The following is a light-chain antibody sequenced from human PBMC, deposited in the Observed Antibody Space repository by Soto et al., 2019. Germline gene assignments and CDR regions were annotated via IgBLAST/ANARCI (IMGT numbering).Light chain of an antibody. CDR2: GGF. J-gene: IGKJ2*01. CDR3: QQYGVSPVYA. CDR1: ESVSITY. Sequence: EIVLTQSPGTLPLSPGESATLSCRASESVSITYLAWYQQKPGQAPRLLIYGGFNRATDIPDRFSGSGSGTDFTLTINRLEPEDFAVYFCQCQQYGVSPVYAFGQGTKVEIK. V-gene: IGKV3-20*01.